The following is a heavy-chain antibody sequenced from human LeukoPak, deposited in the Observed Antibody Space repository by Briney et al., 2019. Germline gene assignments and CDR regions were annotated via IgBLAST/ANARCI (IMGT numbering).Heavy chain of an antibody. V-gene: IGHV4-39*01. J-gene: IGHJ5*02. CDR2: IYYSGST. CDR3: ARHPYQLLWLSWFDP. CDR1: GGCSSSSRYY. Sequence: SETLSLTCTVSGGCSSSSRYYWGWIRQPPGKGLEWIGSIYYSGSTYYNPSLKSRVTISVDTSKNQFSLKLSSVTAADTAVYYCARHPYQLLWLSWFDPWGQGTLVTVSS. D-gene: IGHD2-2*01.